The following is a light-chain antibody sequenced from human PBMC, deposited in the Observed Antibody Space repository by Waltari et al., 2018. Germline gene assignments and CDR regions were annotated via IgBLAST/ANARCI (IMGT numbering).Light chain of an antibody. CDR3: QQYVSLPAT. J-gene: IGKJ1*01. V-gene: IGKV3-20*01. Sequence: SCRASQGVSKYLAWYQQKPGQAPRLLIFGASSRATGIPDRFSGSGSGTDLSLTISRVEPEDFAVYYCQQYVSLPATFGQGTKVEIE. CDR2: GAS. CDR1: QGVSKY.